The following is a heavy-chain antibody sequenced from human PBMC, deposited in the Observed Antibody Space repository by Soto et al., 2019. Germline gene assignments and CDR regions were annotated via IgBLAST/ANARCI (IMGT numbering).Heavy chain of an antibody. CDR1: GGSISSGDYY. Sequence: QVQLQESGPGLVKPSQTLSLTCTVSGGSISSGDYYWSWIRQPPGKGLEWFGYIDYSGSTYYNPSRKSRVTISVDPSKTQFSLKLSSVTAADTAVYYCARVVIPDYGMDVWGQGTTVTVSS. J-gene: IGHJ6*02. CDR2: IDYSGST. D-gene: IGHD3-22*01. CDR3: ARVVIPDYGMDV. V-gene: IGHV4-30-4*01.